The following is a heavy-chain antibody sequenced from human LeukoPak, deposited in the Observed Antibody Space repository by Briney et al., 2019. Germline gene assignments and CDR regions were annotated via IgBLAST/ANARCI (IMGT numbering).Heavy chain of an antibody. D-gene: IGHD2-15*01. Sequence: ASVKVSCKASGYTFTSYDINWVRQATGQGLEWMGWMNPNSGNTGYAQKLQGRVTMTTDTSTSTAYMELRSLRSDDTAVYYCARGGMVAAPGPYYFDHWGQGTLVTVSS. J-gene: IGHJ4*02. CDR2: MNPNSGNT. CDR1: GYTFTSYD. CDR3: ARGGMVAAPGPYYFDH. V-gene: IGHV1-8*02.